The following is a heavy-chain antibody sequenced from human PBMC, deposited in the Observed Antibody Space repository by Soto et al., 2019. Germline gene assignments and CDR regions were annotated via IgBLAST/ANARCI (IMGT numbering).Heavy chain of an antibody. V-gene: IGHV4-59*01. Sequence: SETLSLTCTVSGGSISSYYWSWIRQPPGKGLEWIGYIYYSGSTNYNPSLKSRVTISVDTSKNQFSLKLSSVTAADTAVYYCARVSLYCSSTSCAYYYYYGMDVWGQGTTVTVSS. CDR1: GGSISSYY. CDR3: ARVSLYCSSTSCAYYYYYGMDV. J-gene: IGHJ6*01. D-gene: IGHD2-2*01. CDR2: IYYSGST.